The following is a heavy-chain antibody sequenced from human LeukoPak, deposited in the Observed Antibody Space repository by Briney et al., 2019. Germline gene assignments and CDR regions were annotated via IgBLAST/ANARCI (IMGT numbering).Heavy chain of an antibody. J-gene: IGHJ4*02. V-gene: IGHV4-39*01. CDR3: ARPNYPDLVFDY. CDR1: GGPISSSSYY. D-gene: IGHD4/OR15-4a*01. Sequence: PSETLSLTCTVSGGPISSSSYYWGWIRQPPGKGLEWIGSIYYSGSTYYNPSLKSRVTISVDTSKNQFSLKPSSVTAADTAVYYCARPNYPDLVFDYWGQGTLVTVSS. CDR2: IYYSGST.